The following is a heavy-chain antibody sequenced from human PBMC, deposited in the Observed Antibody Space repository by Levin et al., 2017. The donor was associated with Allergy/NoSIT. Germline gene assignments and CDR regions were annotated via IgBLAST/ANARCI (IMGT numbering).Heavy chain of an antibody. CDR3: ARIPDSSSWYFDL. D-gene: IGHD6-13*01. V-gene: IGHV3-7*05. CDR1: GFNFRSFW. CDR2: IKQDGSEE. J-gene: IGHJ4*02. Sequence: GESLKISCAASGFNFRSFWMGWVRQAPGKGLEWVANIKQDGSEEYYVDSVRGRFTISRVNFKNSLYLQMNSLRADDTALYFCARIPDSSSWYFDLWGQGTLVTVSS.